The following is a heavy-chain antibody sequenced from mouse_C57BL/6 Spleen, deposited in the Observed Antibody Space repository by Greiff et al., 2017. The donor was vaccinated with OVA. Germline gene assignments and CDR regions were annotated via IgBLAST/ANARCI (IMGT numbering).Heavy chain of an antibody. CDR1: GYAFTNYL. D-gene: IGHD1-2*01. V-gene: IGHV1-54*01. Sequence: QVQLQQSGAELVRPGTSVKVSCKASGYAFTNYLIEWVKQRPGQGLEWIGVINPGSGGTNYNEKFKGKATLTADKSSSTAYMQLSSLTSEDSAVYFCARGGDYYGTFLAYWGQGTLVTVSA. CDR3: ARGGDYYGTFLAY. CDR2: INPGSGGT. J-gene: IGHJ3*01.